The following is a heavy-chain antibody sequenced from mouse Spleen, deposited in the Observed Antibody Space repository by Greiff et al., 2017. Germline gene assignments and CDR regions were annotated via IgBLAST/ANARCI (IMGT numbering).Heavy chain of an antibody. CDR3: AKNSYRYDGYFDY. V-gene: IGHV2-5-1*01. Sequence: QVQLKESGPSLVQPSQSLSITCTVSGFSLTSYGVHWVRQSPGKGLEWLGVIWRGGSTDYNAAFMSRLSITKDNSKSQVFFKMNSLQADDTAIYCCAKNSYRYDGYFDYWGQGTTLTVSS. CDR2: IWRGGST. D-gene: IGHD2-14*01. CDR1: GFSLTSYG. J-gene: IGHJ2*01.